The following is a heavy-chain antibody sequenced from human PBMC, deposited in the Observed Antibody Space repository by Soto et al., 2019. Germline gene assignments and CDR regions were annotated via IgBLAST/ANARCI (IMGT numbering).Heavy chain of an antibody. CDR1: GYSFTNYW. CDR2: IAPADSYT. J-gene: IGHJ4*02. V-gene: IGHV5-10-1*04. CDR3: ARGGVSTRTFDY. D-gene: IGHD3-3*01. Sequence: GGSLKISCAASGYSFTNYWISWVRQVPGKGLEWMGRIAPADSYTYYSPSFQGQVTISADRSISSAYLQWSSLRASDTAMYYCARGGVSTRTFDYWGQGTPVTVSS.